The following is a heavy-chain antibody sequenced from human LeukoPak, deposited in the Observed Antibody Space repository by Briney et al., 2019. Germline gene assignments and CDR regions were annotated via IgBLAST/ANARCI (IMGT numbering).Heavy chain of an antibody. J-gene: IGHJ4*02. Sequence: SVKVSCKTSGGTFSSHVISWVRQAPGQGLEWMGGSIPIFGTANYAQKFQGRVTITADKFTNKVYMELSSLRSDDTAIYFCARVNGYCSSISCFLDYWGQGTLVTVSS. CDR2: SIPIFGTA. CDR1: GGTFSSHV. D-gene: IGHD2-2*01. CDR3: ARVNGYCSSISCFLDY. V-gene: IGHV1-69*06.